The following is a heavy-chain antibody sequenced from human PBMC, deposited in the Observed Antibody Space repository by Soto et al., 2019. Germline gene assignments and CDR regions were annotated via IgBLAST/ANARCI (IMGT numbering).Heavy chain of an antibody. CDR3: ARRSSSWYFDY. D-gene: IGHD6-13*01. V-gene: IGHV4-59*12. J-gene: IGHJ4*02. CDR1: GGSISSYY. CDR2: IYYSGST. Sequence: SETLSLTCTVSGGSISSYYWSWIRQPPGKGLEWIGYIYYSGSTNYNPSLKSRVTISVDTSKNTVFLQMNSLRAEDTAVYYCARRSSSWYFDYWGQGTLVTVSS.